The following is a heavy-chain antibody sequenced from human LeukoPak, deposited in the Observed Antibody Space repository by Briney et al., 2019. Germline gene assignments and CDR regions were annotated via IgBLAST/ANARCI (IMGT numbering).Heavy chain of an antibody. V-gene: IGHV3-74*01. CDR1: GFTVSSNY. D-gene: IGHD2-2*01. Sequence: PGGSLRLSCAASGFTVSSNYMSWVRQAPGKGLVWVSRLDTDGSDTSYADSVKGRFTISRDNAKDTLYLQMNNLRAEDTAMYYCARDRYPAAREFDYWGQGTLVTVSS. CDR3: ARDRYPAAREFDY. CDR2: LDTDGSDT. J-gene: IGHJ4*02.